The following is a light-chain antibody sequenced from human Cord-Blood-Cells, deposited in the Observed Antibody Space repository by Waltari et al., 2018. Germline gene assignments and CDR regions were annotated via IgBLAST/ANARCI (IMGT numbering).Light chain of an antibody. Sequence: DIQMTQSPSSMSASVGDRVTSTCRASKIISSYLNWYQQKPGKATKLLIYAASSLQSGIPSRFSGSGSGTDFTLTISSLQPEDFATYYCQQSYSTSITFGQGTRLEIK. CDR3: QQSYSTSIT. CDR2: AAS. V-gene: IGKV1-39*01. J-gene: IGKJ5*01. CDR1: KIISSY.